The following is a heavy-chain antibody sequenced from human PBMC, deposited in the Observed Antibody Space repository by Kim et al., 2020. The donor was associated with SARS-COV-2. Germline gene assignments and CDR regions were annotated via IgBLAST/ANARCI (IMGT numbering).Heavy chain of an antibody. D-gene: IGHD1-1*01. CDR2: DT. J-gene: IGHJ4*02. V-gene: IGHV5-51*01. CDR3: ARLHGGTLDY. Sequence: DTRYSPSFQGQVTISADKSISTAYLQWSSLKASDTAMYYCARLHGGTLDYWGQGTLVTVSS.